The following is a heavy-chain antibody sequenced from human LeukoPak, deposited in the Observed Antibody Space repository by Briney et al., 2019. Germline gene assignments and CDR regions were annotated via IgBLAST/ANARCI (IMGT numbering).Heavy chain of an antibody. J-gene: IGHJ4*02. CDR3: ARGPRAAIVLMVYARGFDY. V-gene: IGHV4-59*12. CDR1: GGSISSYY. D-gene: IGHD2-8*01. Sequence: PSETLSLTCTVSGGSISSYYWSWIRQPPGKGLEWIGYIYYSGSTNCNPSLKSRVTISVDTSKNQFSLKLSSVTAADTAVYYCARGPRAAIVLMVYARGFDYWGQGTLVTVSS. CDR2: IYYSGST.